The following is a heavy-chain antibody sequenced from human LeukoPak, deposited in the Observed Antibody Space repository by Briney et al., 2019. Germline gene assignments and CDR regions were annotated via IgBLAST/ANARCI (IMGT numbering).Heavy chain of an antibody. V-gene: IGHV3-30*18. CDR3: AKDPYDSSGYYRGDFDY. CDR2: ISYDGSNK. D-gene: IGHD3-22*01. CDR1: GFTFSSYG. Sequence: GGSLRLSCAASGFTFSSYGMHWVRQAPGKGLEWVAVISYDGSNKYYADSVKGRLTISRDNSKNTLYLQMNSLRAEDTAVYYCAKDPYDSSGYYRGDFDYWGQGTLVTVSS. J-gene: IGHJ4*02.